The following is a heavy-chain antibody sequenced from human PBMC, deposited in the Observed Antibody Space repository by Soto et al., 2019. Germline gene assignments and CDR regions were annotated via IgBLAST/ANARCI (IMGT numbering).Heavy chain of an antibody. V-gene: IGHV4-34*01. J-gene: IGHJ6*02. CDR3: ARKSSMAARGLLRYNLYALDV. Sequence: PSETLSLTCAVYGGSLIGNHWDWIRQPPGKGLEWIGEINQSGGTNYNPSLKSRVTTSVDTSKNQFSLRLSSVTAADTAVYYCARKSSMAARGLLRYNLYALDVWGQGTTVTVSS. CDR1: GGSLIGNH. CDR2: INQSGGT. D-gene: IGHD6-6*01.